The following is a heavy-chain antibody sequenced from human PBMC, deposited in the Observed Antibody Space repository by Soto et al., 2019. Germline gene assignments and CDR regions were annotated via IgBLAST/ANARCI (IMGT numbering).Heavy chain of an antibody. CDR3: ARQIYDSDTGPNFQYYFDS. CDR2: IDPSDSQT. V-gene: IGHV5-10-1*01. D-gene: IGHD3-22*01. CDR1: GYSFAGYW. Sequence: GESLKISCKGSGYSFAGYWITWVRQKPGKGLEWMGRIDPSDSQTYYSPSFRGHVTISVTKSITTVFLQWSSLRASNTAMYYCARQIYDSDTGPNFQYYFDSWGQGTPVTVSS. J-gene: IGHJ4*02.